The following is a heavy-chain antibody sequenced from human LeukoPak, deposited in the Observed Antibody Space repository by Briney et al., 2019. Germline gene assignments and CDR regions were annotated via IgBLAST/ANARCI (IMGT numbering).Heavy chain of an antibody. CDR1: GYTFTNYD. CDR2: MNSNSGNT. CDR3: ARGRGGTVVRGYLDY. Sequence: GASEKVSCKASGYTFTNYDIMWVRQATGQGPEWMGWMNSNSGNTGYAQKFQGRVTMTRDASINTAYFELHSLTSEDTAVYYCARGRGGTVVRGYLDYWGQGTLVTVSS. D-gene: IGHD3-10*01. J-gene: IGHJ4*02. V-gene: IGHV1-8*01.